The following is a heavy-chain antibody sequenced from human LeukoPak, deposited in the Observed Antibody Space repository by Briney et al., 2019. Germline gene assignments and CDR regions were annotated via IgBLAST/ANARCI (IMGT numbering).Heavy chain of an antibody. D-gene: IGHD1-26*01. J-gene: IGHJ4*02. CDR1: GYTFTSYY. CDR2: INPSGGST. V-gene: IGHV1-46*01. CDR3: ARGVGATHFDY. Sequence: GASVKASCKASGYTFTSYYMHWVRQAPGQGLEWMGIINPSGGSTSYAQKFQGRVTMTRDTSTSTAYMELRSLRSDDTAVYYCARGVGATHFDYWGQGTLVTVSS.